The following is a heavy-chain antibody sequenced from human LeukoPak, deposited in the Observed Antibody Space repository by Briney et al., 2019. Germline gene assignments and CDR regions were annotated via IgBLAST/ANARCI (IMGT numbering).Heavy chain of an antibody. Sequence: GASVKVSCKASGYTFTGYYMHWVRQAPGQGLEWMGWINPNSGGTNYAQKFQGRVTMTRDTSISTAYMELGRLRSDDTAVYYCARDSHKEVADDYWGQGTLVTVSS. CDR1: GYTFTGYY. D-gene: IGHD6-19*01. CDR3: ARDSHKEVADDY. CDR2: INPNSGGT. J-gene: IGHJ4*02. V-gene: IGHV1-2*02.